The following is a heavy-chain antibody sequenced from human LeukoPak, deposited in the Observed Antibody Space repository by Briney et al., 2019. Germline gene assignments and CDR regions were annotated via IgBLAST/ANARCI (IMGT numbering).Heavy chain of an antibody. V-gene: IGHV3-48*03. CDR2: ISSSGTTI. D-gene: IGHD3-16*01. CDR1: GFTFSSYE. CDR3: ASAYGGLLDY. Sequence: GGSLRLSCAASGFTFSSYEMNWVRQAPGKGLEWVSYISSSGTTIYYADSVKGRFTISRDNAKKSLYLQMSSLRAEDTAIYYCASAYGGLLDYWGQGNPVTVSS. J-gene: IGHJ4*02.